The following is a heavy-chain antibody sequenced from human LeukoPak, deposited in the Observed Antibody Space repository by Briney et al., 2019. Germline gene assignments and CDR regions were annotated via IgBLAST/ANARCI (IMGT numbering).Heavy chain of an antibody. CDR1: GFTFSSYS. V-gene: IGHV3-21*01. D-gene: IGHD5-24*01. Sequence: PGGSLRLSCAASGFTFSSYSMNWVRQAPGKGLEWVSSISSSSYIYYADSVKGRFTISRDNAKNSLYLQMNSLRAEDTAVYYCARGLRTREGSEIDYWGQGTLVTVSS. J-gene: IGHJ4*02. CDR2: ISSSSYI. CDR3: ARGLRTREGSEIDY.